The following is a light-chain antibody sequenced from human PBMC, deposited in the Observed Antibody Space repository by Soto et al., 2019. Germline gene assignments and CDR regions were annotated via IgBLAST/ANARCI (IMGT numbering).Light chain of an antibody. CDR2: GST. CDR1: SSKIGAGYD. V-gene: IGLV1-40*01. Sequence: QSVLAQPPSVSGSPGQSVTIACTWISSKIGAGYDVHWYQQRPGTAPKLLIFGSTNRPSGVPDRFSGSKSGTSASLAITGLQAEDEGDYYCQSYDSTLSARYVFGTGTKVTVL. CDR3: QSYDSTLSARYV. J-gene: IGLJ1*01.